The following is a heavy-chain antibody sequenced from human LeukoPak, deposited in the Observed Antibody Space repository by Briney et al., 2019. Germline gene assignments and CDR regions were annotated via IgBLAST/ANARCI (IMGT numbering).Heavy chain of an antibody. CDR1: GFTFSDYA. D-gene: IGHD2-21*02. CDR2: ISRSGDTI. Sequence: PGGSLRLSCAASGFTFSDYAMSWIRQAPGQGLEWVSYISRSGDTIDYADSVKGRFTISRDNAKNTLYLQMNSLRAEDTAVYYCAREVYCGGDCYSYYFDYWGQGTLVTVSS. J-gene: IGHJ4*02. CDR3: AREVYCGGDCYSYYFDY. V-gene: IGHV3-11*04.